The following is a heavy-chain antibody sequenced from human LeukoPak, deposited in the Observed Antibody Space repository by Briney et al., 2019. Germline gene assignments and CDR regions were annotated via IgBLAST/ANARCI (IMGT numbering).Heavy chain of an antibody. D-gene: IGHD3-10*01. Sequence: ASVKVSCKVSGYTLTELSMHWVRQAPGKGLEWMGGFDPEDGETIYAQKFQGRVTMTEDTSTDTAYMELSSLRSEDTAVYYCATLLWFGELLEWFDPRGQGTLVTVSS. V-gene: IGHV1-24*01. J-gene: IGHJ5*02. CDR3: ATLLWFGELLEWFDP. CDR1: GYTLTELS. CDR2: FDPEDGET.